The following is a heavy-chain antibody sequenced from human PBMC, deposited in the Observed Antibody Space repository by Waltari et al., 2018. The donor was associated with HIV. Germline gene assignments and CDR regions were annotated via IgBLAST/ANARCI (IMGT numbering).Heavy chain of an antibody. CDR3: VRAVYFGFEY. Sequence: EVQLVESGGDLVQPGRSLSLSCVASGLTISGYEMDWVRQAPGRGLDWTSYISRGCSVRYYADSVKRRFTVSRDNAKNALYLQMNILRAEDTAVYYCVRAVYFGFEYWGQGTLVTVSS. V-gene: IGHV3-48*03. D-gene: IGHD1-26*01. CDR2: ISRGCSVR. J-gene: IGHJ4*02. CDR1: GLTISGYE.